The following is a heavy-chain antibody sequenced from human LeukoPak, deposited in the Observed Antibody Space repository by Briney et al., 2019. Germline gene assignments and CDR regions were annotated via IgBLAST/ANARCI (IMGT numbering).Heavy chain of an antibody. V-gene: IGHV3-30*03. Sequence: PGGSLRLSCAASGFTFSNYAMHWVRQAPGKGLEWVALISFDGTIKYYADSVKGRSSISRDNSKNTLYLQMNSLRAEDTAVYYCARVLYYYYGMDVWGQGTTVTVSS. J-gene: IGHJ6*02. CDR2: ISFDGTIK. CDR1: GFTFSNYA. D-gene: IGHD1-1*01. CDR3: ARVLYYYYGMDV.